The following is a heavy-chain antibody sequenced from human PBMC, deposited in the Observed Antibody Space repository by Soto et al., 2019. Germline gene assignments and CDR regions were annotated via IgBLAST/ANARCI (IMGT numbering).Heavy chain of an antibody. V-gene: IGHV1-69*02. J-gene: IGHJ5*02. Sequence: QVQLVQSGAEVKKPGSSVKVSCKASGGTFSSYTISWVRQAPGQGLEWMGRIIPILGIANYAQEFQGRVTITADKSTSTAYMELSSLRSEDTAVYYCATGYSYGYGWFDPWGQGTLVTVSS. D-gene: IGHD5-18*01. CDR1: GGTFSSYT. CDR2: IIPILGIA. CDR3: ATGYSYGYGWFDP.